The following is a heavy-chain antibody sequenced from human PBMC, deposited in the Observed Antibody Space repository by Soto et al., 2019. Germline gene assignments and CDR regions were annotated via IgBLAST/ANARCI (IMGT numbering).Heavy chain of an antibody. CDR3: ARGFWSDFYRVDY. J-gene: IGHJ4*02. Sequence: GGSLRLSCAASGFTFSSHAMSWVRQAPGKGLEWVSSISGSGGSTYYADSVKGRFSISRDNAKNTLYLQMNSLRAEDTATYYCARGFWSDFYRVDYWGQGTLVTVSS. D-gene: IGHD3-3*01. CDR2: ISGSGGST. V-gene: IGHV3-23*01. CDR1: GFTFSSHA.